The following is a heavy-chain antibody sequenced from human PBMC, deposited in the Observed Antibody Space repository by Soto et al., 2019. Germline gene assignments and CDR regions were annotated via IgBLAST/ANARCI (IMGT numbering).Heavy chain of an antibody. CDR2: IYYNGNT. J-gene: IGHJ4*02. V-gene: IGHV4-59*11. CDR1: GGSISNHY. D-gene: IGHD7-27*01. CDR3: TRANWYSEY. Sequence: QVQLQESGPGLVKPSETLSLTCTVSGGSISNHYWSWIRQPPGKGLEWIGYIYYNGNTNYNPPLKSRVTMSVDTSKTQISLKLSPVTAADTAVYYCTRANWYSEYWGQGTLVTVSS.